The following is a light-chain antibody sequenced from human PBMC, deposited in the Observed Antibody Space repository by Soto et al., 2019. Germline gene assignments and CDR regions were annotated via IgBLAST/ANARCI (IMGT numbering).Light chain of an antibody. Sequence: IVMTQSPVTMSVSPGERATLSCRASQSISTNLAWYQQKPGQAPRLLIYGASTRATGIPARFSGGGSGTEFTLTISSLQSEDFAVYYCQHYNNWPPWTFGQGTQVETK. CDR2: GAS. J-gene: IGKJ1*01. V-gene: IGKV3-15*01. CDR3: QHYNNWPPWT. CDR1: QSISTN.